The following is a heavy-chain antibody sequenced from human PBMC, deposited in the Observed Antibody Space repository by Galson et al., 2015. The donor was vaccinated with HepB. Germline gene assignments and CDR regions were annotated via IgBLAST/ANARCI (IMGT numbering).Heavy chain of an antibody. CDR1: GGSFSGYY. J-gene: IGHJ6*02. CDR3: ARDRRMDV. V-gene: IGHV4-34*01. CDR2: INNSGST. Sequence: TLSLTCAVYGGSFSGYYWSWIRQPPGKGLEWIGEINNSGSTNYNPSLKSRVTISVDTSKNQFFLKLSSVTAADTAVYYCARDRRMDVWGQGTTVTVSS.